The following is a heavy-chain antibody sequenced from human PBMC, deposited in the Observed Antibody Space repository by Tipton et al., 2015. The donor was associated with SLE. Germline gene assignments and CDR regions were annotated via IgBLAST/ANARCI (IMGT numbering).Heavy chain of an antibody. CDR3: ARSSGDSLYYFNY. J-gene: IGHJ4*02. V-gene: IGHV4-34*01. CDR1: GGSFSDYY. CDR2: INQNRGT. Sequence: TLSLTCAVYGGSFSDYYWSWIRQPPGKGLEWIGEINQNRGTNYNPSLKSRVTISVDTSKNEFSLKLTSVTAADTSVYYCARSSGDSLYYFNYWGQGTLVSVSS. D-gene: IGHD2-15*01.